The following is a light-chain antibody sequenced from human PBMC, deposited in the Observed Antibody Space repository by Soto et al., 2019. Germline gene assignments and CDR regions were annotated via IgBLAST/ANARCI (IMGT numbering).Light chain of an antibody. CDR3: QQYDSYSWT. CDR1: QSVSNW. V-gene: IGKV1-5*01. J-gene: IGKJ1*01. Sequence: DIQMTQSPSTLSASVGERVTITCRASQSVSNWLAWYQQKSGKAPKLLIYDVSSSETGVPSRFSGSRSGTEFILTISSLQPDDFATYYCQQYDSYSWTFDQGTKVDNK. CDR2: DVS.